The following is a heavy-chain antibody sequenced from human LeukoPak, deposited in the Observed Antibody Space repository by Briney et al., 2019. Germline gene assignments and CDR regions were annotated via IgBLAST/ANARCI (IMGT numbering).Heavy chain of an antibody. CDR1: GYTFTSYG. Sequence: ASAKVSCKASGYTFTSYGISWVRQAPGQGLEWMGWISAYNGNTNYAQKLQGRVTMTTDTSTSTAYMELRSLRSDDTAVYYCARDRTKGDAFDIWGQGTMVTVSS. CDR3: ARDRTKGDAFDI. CDR2: ISAYNGNT. V-gene: IGHV1-18*01. J-gene: IGHJ3*02.